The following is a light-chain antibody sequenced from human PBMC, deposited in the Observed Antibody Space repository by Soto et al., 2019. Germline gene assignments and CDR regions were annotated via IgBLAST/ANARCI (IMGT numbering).Light chain of an antibody. Sequence: EIVLTQSPGTLSLSPWESATLSWKASQSVSNNYLAWYQQKPGQAHRLRIYGASPRATGIPARFSGSGSGTEFTLTISSLEPEDFAVYYCQQRSYPITFGQGTRLEIK. CDR2: GAS. V-gene: IGKV3-20*01. CDR3: QQRSYPIT. J-gene: IGKJ5*01. CDR1: QSVSNNY.